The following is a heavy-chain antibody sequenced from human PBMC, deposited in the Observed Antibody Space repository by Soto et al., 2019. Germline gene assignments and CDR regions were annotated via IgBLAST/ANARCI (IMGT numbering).Heavy chain of an antibody. CDR3: ARDHPHSYGVYYFDY. CDR2: IYSSGST. CDR1: GGSISNYY. V-gene: IGHV4-59*01. D-gene: IGHD5-18*01. Sequence: QVQLQESGPGLVKPSETLSLTCTVSGGSISNYYWNWIRQSPGKGLEWIGYIYSSGSTHYNPSLQNRVTISVDTSNTQVSLKVNSVTAADTAVYYCARDHPHSYGVYYFDYWGQGTPVTVSS. J-gene: IGHJ4*02.